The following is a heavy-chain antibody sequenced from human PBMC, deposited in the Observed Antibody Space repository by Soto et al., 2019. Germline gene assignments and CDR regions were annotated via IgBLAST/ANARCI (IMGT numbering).Heavy chain of an antibody. J-gene: IGHJ5*02. D-gene: IGHD1-1*01. CDR3: ATGGYNWNDQNWFDP. CDR1: GFSLSTSGVG. V-gene: IGHV2-5*02. Sequence: SGPTLVNPTQTLTLTCTFSGFSLSTSGVGVGWIRQPPGKALEWLALIYWDDDKRYSPSLKSRLTITKDTYKNQVVLTMTNMDPVDTATYYCATGGYNWNDQNWFDPWGQGTLVTVSS. CDR2: IYWDDDK.